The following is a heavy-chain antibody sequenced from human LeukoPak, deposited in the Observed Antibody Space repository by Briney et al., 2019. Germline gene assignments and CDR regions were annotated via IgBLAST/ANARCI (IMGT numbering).Heavy chain of an antibody. J-gene: IGHJ5*02. CDR1: GFTFDDYA. CDR3: ARGDSGGYFDWFDP. V-gene: IGHV3-48*01. Sequence: GRPLRLSCAASGFTFDDYAMHWVRQAPGKGLEWVSYISSSSSTIFYADSVKGRFTISRDNAKNSLYLQMNSLRVEDTAVYYCARGDSGGYFDWFDPWGQGTLVTVSS. D-gene: IGHD1-26*01. CDR2: ISSSSSTI.